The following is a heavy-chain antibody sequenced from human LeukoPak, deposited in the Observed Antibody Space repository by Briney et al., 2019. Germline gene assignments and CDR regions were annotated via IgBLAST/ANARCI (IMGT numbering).Heavy chain of an antibody. V-gene: IGHV4-34*01. CDR3: ARGVAQIERAANNWFDP. CDR1: GGSFSGYY. Sequence: SETLSLTCAVYGGSFSGYYWSWIRQPPGKGLEWIGEINHSGSTNYNPSLESRVTISVDTSKNQFSLKLSSVTAADTAVYYCARGVAQIERAANNWFDPWGQGTLVTVSS. J-gene: IGHJ5*02. CDR2: INHSGST. D-gene: IGHD5-24*01.